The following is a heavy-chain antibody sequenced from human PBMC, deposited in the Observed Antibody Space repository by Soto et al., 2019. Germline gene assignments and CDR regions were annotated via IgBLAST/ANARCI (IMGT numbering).Heavy chain of an antibody. CDR3: ARVGGGRGSGIGP. CDR1: GYTFTSYG. V-gene: IGHV1-18*01. CDR2: ISAYNYNT. Sequence: QVQLVQSGAEVKKPGASVKVSCKASGYTFTSYGLSWVRQAPGQGLEWMGRISAYNYNTNYAQKLQGRVTMTPDTSTSTAYMALRSLRSDETAVDCCARVGGGRGSGIGPWGQGTLVTVSS. D-gene: IGHD3-16*01. J-gene: IGHJ5*02.